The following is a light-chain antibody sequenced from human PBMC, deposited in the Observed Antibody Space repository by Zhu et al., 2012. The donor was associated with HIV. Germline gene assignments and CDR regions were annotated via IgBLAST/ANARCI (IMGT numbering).Light chain of an antibody. CDR3: QQYGTFPRT. V-gene: IGKV3-20*01. J-gene: IGKJ2*01. CDR2: GTA. Sequence: DIVLTQSPGTLSLSPGERATLSCRASQTVPNNYLAWYQHKPGQAPRLLIYGTASRASGITDRFSGGGSGTDFTLTISRLDPEDFAMYYCQQYGTFPRTFGQGDQGWRSN. CDR1: QTVPNNY.